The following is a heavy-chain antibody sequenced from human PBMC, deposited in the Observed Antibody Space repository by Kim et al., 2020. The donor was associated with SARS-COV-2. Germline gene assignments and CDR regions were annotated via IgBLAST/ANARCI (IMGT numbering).Heavy chain of an antibody. D-gene: IGHD2-2*01. CDR3: VRGNAGGPFDL. J-gene: IGHJ4*02. Sequence: GGSLRLSCAASGFAFDVYGMSWVRQTPGKGLEWVSGINRNSGSRGYADFVRGRFTISRDNAKRSLYMQINGLRVEDTALYYCVRGNAGGPFDLWGQGSL. V-gene: IGHV3-20*04. CDR2: INRNSGSR. CDR1: GFAFDVYG.